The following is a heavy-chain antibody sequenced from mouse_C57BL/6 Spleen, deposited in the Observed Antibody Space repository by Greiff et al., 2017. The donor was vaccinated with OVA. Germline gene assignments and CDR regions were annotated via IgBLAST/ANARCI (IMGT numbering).Heavy chain of an antibody. V-gene: IGHV1-15*01. CDR2: IDPETGGT. D-gene: IGHD1-1*01. J-gene: IGHJ2*01. Sequence: QVQLQQSGAELVRPGASVTLSCKASGYTFTDYEMHWVKQTPVHGLEWIGAIDPETGGTAYNQKFKGKAILTADKSSSTAYMELRILTSEDSAVYYCTRCPYYYGSSYPYFDYWGQGTTLTVSS. CDR3: TRCPYYYGSSYPYFDY. CDR1: GYTFTDYE.